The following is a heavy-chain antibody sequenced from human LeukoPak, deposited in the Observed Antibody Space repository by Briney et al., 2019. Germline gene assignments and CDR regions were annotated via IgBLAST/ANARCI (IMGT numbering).Heavy chain of an antibody. V-gene: IGHV3-7*01. D-gene: IGHD4-17*01. CDR3: AREGYGPLDF. J-gene: IGHJ4*02. CDR2: IKQDGSEK. CDR1: GHTLSSYW. Sequence: GGSLRLSCAASGHTLSSYWMSWVRQAPGKGLEWVANIKQDGSEKYYVDSVEGRFTISRDNAKNSLYLQMSSLRAEDTAVYYCAREGYGPLDFWGQGTLVTVSS.